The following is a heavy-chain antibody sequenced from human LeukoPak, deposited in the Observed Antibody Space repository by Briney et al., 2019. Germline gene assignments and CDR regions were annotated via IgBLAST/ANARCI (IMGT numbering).Heavy chain of an antibody. CDR1: GYTFASYY. J-gene: IGHJ3*02. V-gene: IGHV1-46*01. D-gene: IGHD6-13*01. Sequence: ASVKVSCKASGYTFASYYMHWVRQAPGQGLEWMGIINPSGGSTSYAQKFQGRVTMTRDTSTSTVYMELSSLRSEDTAVYYSARATRIAAAGYNDAFDIWGQGTMVTVSS. CDR2: INPSGGST. CDR3: ARATRIAAAGYNDAFDI.